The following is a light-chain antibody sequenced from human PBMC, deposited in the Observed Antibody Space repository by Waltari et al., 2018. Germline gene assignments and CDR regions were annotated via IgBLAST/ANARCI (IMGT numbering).Light chain of an antibody. CDR1: SRDVGGLPY. J-gene: IGLJ2*01. Sequence: QSALTLPPSASGSPGQSVTISCTGTSRDVGGLPYLPWSQQHPGKAPHPLIHEGTERPAGVPARFSGSKSGSAASLTVSGLQAEDEADYYCASYAGSNNLVFGGGTKLTVL. V-gene: IGLV2-8*01. CDR2: EGT. CDR3: ASYAGSNNLV.